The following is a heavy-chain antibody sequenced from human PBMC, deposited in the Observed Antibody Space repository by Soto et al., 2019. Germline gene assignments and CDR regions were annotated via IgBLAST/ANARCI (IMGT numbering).Heavy chain of an antibody. J-gene: IGHJ6*02. CDR1: GYSFTSYW. Sequence: GESLKISCKGSGYSFTSYWISWVRQMPGKDLEWMGRIDPSDSYTNYSPSFQGHVTISADKSISTAYLQWSSLKASDTAMYYCARHRGYGSGTYYYYYGMDVWGQGXTVTVSS. CDR2: IDPSDSYT. D-gene: IGHD3-10*01. V-gene: IGHV5-10-1*01. CDR3: ARHRGYGSGTYYYYYGMDV.